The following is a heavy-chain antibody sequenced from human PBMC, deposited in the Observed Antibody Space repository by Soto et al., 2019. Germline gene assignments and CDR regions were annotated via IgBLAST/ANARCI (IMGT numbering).Heavy chain of an antibody. D-gene: IGHD6-6*01. CDR2: ISGSGGST. Sequence: GGSLRLSCAASGFTFSSYAMSWVRQAPGKGLEWVSAISGSGGSTYYADSVKGRFTISRDNSKNTLYLQMNSLRAEDTAVYYCAKTAPGSPSRHPLFDYWGQGTLVTVSS. V-gene: IGHV3-23*01. CDR3: AKTAPGSPSRHPLFDY. J-gene: IGHJ4*02. CDR1: GFTFSSYA.